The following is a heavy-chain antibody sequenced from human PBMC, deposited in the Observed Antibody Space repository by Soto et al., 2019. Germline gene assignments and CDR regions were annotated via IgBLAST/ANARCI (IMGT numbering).Heavy chain of an antibody. J-gene: IGHJ4*02. CDR3: ASYSSGWYDVSY. CDR2: IYYSGST. D-gene: IGHD6-19*01. V-gene: IGHV4-61*01. CDR1: GGSVSSGTYY. Sequence: QVQLQESGPGLVKPSETLSLTCTVSGGSVSSGTYYWSWIRQPPGKGLEWIGYIYYSGSTNYNPSLKSRVTTSVDTSKNQFSLKLSSVTAADTAVYYCASYSSGWYDVSYWGQGTLVTVSS.